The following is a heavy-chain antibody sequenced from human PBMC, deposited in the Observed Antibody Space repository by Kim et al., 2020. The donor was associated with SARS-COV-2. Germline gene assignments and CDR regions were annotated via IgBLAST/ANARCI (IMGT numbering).Heavy chain of an antibody. CDR3: ARGPNYSPFDY. Sequence: IYYADSVRGRFTLSRDNVRNSLYLQMNSLRAEDTAVYYCARGPNYSPFDYWGQGTLVTVSS. CDR2: I. V-gene: IGHV3-48*03. D-gene: IGHD4-4*01. J-gene: IGHJ4*02.